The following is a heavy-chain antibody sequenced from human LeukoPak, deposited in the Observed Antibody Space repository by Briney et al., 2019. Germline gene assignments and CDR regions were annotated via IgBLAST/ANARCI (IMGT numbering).Heavy chain of an antibody. V-gene: IGHV1-18*01. Sequence: ASVTVSCKASGYTFTTYGISWVRQAPGQGLEWMGWISAHNGDTNYAQRLQGRVTMTTDTSTSTAYMELRSLRSDDTAVYYCARVKARSGSYSLDYWGQGTLVTVSS. J-gene: IGHJ4*02. CDR3: ARVKARSGSYSLDY. CDR2: ISAHNGDT. CDR1: GYTFTTYG. D-gene: IGHD1-26*01.